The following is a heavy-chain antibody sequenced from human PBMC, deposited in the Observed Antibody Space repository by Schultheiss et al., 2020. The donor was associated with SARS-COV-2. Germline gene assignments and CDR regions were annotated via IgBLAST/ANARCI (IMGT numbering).Heavy chain of an antibody. V-gene: IGHV3-11*06. CDR2: ISSTGSYA. CDR3: ARDSRDYGDRSY. CDR1: GFTFSNAW. Sequence: GGSLRLSCAASGFTFSNAWMNWVRQAPGKGLEWLSFISSTGSYANYADSVKGRFTISRENAKNSLYLQMNSLRAGDTAVYYCARDSRDYGDRSYWGQGTLVTVSS. J-gene: IGHJ4*02. D-gene: IGHD4-17*01.